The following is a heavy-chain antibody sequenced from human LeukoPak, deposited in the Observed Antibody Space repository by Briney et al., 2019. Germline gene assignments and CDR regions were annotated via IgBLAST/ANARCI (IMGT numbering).Heavy chain of an antibody. D-gene: IGHD5-24*01. CDR3: ASHPVEMATIDYFDY. J-gene: IGHJ4*02. CDR1: GGTFSSYA. V-gene: IGHV1-69*04. Sequence: SVKVSCKASGGTFSSYAISWVRQAPGQGLEWMGRIIPILGIANYAQKFQGRVTITADKSTSTAYMELSSLRSEDTAVYYCASHPVEMATIDYFDYWGQGTLVTVSS. CDR2: IIPILGIA.